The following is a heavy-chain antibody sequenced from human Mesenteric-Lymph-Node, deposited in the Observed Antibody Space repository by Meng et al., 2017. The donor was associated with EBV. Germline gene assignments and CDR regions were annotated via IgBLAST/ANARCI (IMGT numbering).Heavy chain of an antibody. V-gene: IGHV4-30-2*01. CDR1: GDSVSIHEFS. J-gene: IGHJ4*02. CDR2: IYHAGAT. Sequence: QLPDAVSGLVKPSQTLSLTCVVSGDSVSIHEFSWGWIRQPPGKGLEWIGFIYHAGATNYNPSLKSRVTLSIDKSQNQFSLRLSSVSAADTAVYYCARGGDYHDYWGQGILVTVSS. CDR3: ARGGDYHDY.